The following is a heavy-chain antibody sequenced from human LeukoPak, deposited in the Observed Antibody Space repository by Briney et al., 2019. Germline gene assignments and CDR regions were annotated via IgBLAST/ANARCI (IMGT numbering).Heavy chain of an antibody. CDR1: GGSISSYY. CDR2: IYTSGST. CDR3: ARDRFYYHHSGYYGLDY. D-gene: IGHD3-22*01. V-gene: IGHV4-4*07. Sequence: PSETLSLTCTVSGGSISSYYWSWIRPPAGKGLEWIGRIYTSGSTNYNPSLKSRVTMSVDTSKNQFSLKLSSVTAADTAVYYCARDRFYYHHSGYYGLDYWGQGTLVTVSS. J-gene: IGHJ4*02.